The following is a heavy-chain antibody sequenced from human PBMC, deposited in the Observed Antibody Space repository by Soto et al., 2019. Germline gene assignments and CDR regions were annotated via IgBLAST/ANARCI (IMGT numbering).Heavy chain of an antibody. CDR1: GDSIGSGEYY. J-gene: IGHJ5*01. CDR3: ARAGENETVAACLFDS. CDR2: IFSLGTT. D-gene: IGHD1-1*01. V-gene: IGHV4-30-4*01. Sequence: QVQLQESGPGLVKPSQTLSLTCTVSGDSIGSGEYYWTWIRQPPGKGLEWIGYIFSLGTTYYNPSLRSRVIMSTDTSKYHFSLQLRSVTAADTAVYYCARAGENETVAACLFDSWGQGSLVTVSS.